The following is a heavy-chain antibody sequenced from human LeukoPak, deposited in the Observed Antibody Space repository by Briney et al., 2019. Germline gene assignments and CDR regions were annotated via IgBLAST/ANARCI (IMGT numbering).Heavy chain of an antibody. CDR3: TSSDYTSSDY. V-gene: IGHV1-2*02. CDR1: GYTFTDYY. Sequence: VASMKVSCKASGYTFTDYYMHWARQAPGQGLEWMGWIDPRSGGTNFARKFQGRVTMTRDTSISTAYMELSRLTSDDTAVYYCTSSDYTSSDYWGQGTLVTVSS. CDR2: IDPRSGGT. D-gene: IGHD2-2*02. J-gene: IGHJ4*02.